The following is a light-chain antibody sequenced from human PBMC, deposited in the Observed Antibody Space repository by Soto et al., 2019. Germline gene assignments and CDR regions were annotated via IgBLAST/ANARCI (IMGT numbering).Light chain of an antibody. CDR2: DVS. V-gene: IGLV2-11*01. Sequence: QSALTQPRSVSGSPGQSVTISCTGTSSDVGAYNYVSWYQQHPGKAPKLMIYDVSKRPSGVPDRFSGSKSGNTASLTISGLQAEDEADYYCCSYAGSYTPVVFGGGTKLT. CDR1: SSDVGAYNY. CDR3: CSYAGSYTPVV. J-gene: IGLJ2*01.